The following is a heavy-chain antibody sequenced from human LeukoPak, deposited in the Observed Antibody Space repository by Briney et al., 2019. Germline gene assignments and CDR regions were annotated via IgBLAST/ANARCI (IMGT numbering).Heavy chain of an antibody. D-gene: IGHD3-22*01. CDR1: GFTFSDYY. J-gene: IGHJ6*02. CDR3: ARAAQDDSSGYPTYGMDV. V-gene: IGHV3-11*06. CDR2: ISSSSSYT. Sequence: GGSLRLSCAPSGFTFSDYYMSWIRQAPGKGLEWVSYISSSSSYTNYADSVKGRFTISRDNAKNTLYPQMNSLSGEDTAVYYCARAAQDDSSGYPTYGMDVWGQGTTVTVSS.